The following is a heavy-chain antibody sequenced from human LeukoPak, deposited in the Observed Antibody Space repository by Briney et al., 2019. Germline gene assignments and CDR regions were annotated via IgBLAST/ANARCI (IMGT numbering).Heavy chain of an antibody. J-gene: IGHJ4*02. D-gene: IGHD2-15*01. CDR2: ISYDGSNK. CDR3: AKDLIKGIVVVVAATLFGPDY. Sequence: GGSLRLSCAASGFTFSSYGMHWVRQAPGKGLEWVAVISYDGSNKYYADSVKGRFTISRDNSKNTLYLQMNSLRAGDTAVYYCAKDLIKGIVVVVAATLFGPDYWGQGTLVTVSS. V-gene: IGHV3-30*18. CDR1: GFTFSSYG.